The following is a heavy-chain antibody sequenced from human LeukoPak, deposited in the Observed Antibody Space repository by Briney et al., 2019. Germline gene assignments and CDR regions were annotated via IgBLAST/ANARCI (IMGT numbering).Heavy chain of an antibody. J-gene: IGHJ4*02. V-gene: IGHV3-23*01. CDR2: ISGSGGST. CDR1: GFTFSSYA. D-gene: IGHD2-15*01. Sequence: PGGSLRLSCAASGFTFSSYAMSWVRQAPGKGLEWVSAISGSGGSTYYADSVKGRFTISRDNSKNTLYLQMNSLRAEDTAVYYCAKDSYRGYCSGGSCYSNFDYWGQGTLVTVSS. CDR3: AKDSYRGYCSGGSCYSNFDY.